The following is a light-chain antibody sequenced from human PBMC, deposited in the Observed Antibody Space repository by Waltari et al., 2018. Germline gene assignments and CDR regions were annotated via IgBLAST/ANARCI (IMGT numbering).Light chain of an antibody. CDR3: QQYNNWPPWT. V-gene: IGKV1-5*01. CDR1: QSISSW. Sequence: DIQMTQSPSTLSASVGDRVTLTCRASQSISSWLAWYQQKPGKAPKLLIYDASSLESGVPSRFSGSGSGTEFTLTISSLQPEDFAVYYCQQYNNWPPWTFGPGTKVEIK. J-gene: IGKJ1*01. CDR2: DAS.